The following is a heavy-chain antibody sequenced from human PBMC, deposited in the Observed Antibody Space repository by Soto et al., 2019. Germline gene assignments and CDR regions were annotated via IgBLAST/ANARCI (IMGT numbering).Heavy chain of an antibody. D-gene: IGHD3-16*01. CDR3: ARRGTPIDY. J-gene: IGHJ4*02. Sequence: QVQLVQSGAEVKKPGASVKVACKASGYTFTNFGSSWVRQAPGQGREWMGWVSAYNGNTNYAEKFQGRVTMTTDTSTSTAYMELRSLRSDDTAVYYCARRGTPIDYWGQGTLVTVSS. CDR2: VSAYNGNT. V-gene: IGHV1-18*01. CDR1: GYTFTNFG.